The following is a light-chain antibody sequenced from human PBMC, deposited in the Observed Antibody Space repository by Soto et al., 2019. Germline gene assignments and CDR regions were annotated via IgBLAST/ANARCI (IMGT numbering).Light chain of an antibody. CDR1: QSISNW. Sequence: DIEMTQSPSTLSASVGDRVTITCRASQSISNWLAWYQQKPGKAPKLLIYKTSTIDSGVPSRFSGSGSGTQFSLTISSLQPDDFATYYCQQYKSFSLTFGGGTRVEVK. V-gene: IGKV1-5*03. J-gene: IGKJ4*01. CDR2: KTS. CDR3: QQYKSFSLT.